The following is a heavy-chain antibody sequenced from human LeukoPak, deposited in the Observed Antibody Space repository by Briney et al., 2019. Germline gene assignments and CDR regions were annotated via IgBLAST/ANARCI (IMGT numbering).Heavy chain of an antibody. Sequence: ASVKVSCKASGGTFSSYAISWVRQAPGQGLEWMGGIIPIFGTANYAQKFQGRVTITADKSTSTAYMELSSLRSEDTAVYYCARELAAAGVDAFDIWGQGTMVTVSS. D-gene: IGHD6-13*01. V-gene: IGHV1-69*06. CDR3: ARELAAAGVDAFDI. J-gene: IGHJ3*02. CDR2: IIPIFGTA. CDR1: GGTFSSYA.